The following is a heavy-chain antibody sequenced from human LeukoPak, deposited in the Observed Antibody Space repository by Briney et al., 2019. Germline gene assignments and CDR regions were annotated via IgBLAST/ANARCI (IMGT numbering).Heavy chain of an antibody. CDR3: TICDPASGRNGYYHDFDY. CDR2: IYYSGST. J-gene: IGHJ4*01. V-gene: IGHV4-61*08. CDR1: GFTFSGSAYH. Sequence: SETLTLTCTVSGFTFSGSAYHWVRIRQPPGKGLEWIGYIYYSGSTNYNSSLRSRVTISVDTSKNQLSLRLSSVTAADTAFYYCTICDPASGRNGYYHDFDYWGQGTMVTVS. D-gene: IGHD3-22*01.